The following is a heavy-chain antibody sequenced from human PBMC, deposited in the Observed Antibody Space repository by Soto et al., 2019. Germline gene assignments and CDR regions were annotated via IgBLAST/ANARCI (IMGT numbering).Heavy chain of an antibody. CDR3: AGFWEYSSPH. Sequence: SETLSLTCTVSGGSISSSSYYWGWIRQPPGKGLEWIGSIYYSGSTYYNPSLKSRVTISVDTSKNQFSLKLSSVTAADTAVYYCAGFWEYSSPHWGQGTLVTVS. V-gene: IGHV4-39*01. CDR1: GGSISSSSYY. J-gene: IGHJ4*02. D-gene: IGHD6-6*01. CDR2: IYYSGST.